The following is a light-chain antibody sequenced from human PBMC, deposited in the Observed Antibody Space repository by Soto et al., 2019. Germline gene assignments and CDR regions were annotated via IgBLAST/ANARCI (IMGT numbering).Light chain of an antibody. CDR2: DAS. J-gene: IGKJ2*01. V-gene: IGKV3-11*01. Sequence: EIVLTQSPATLSLSPGERATLSCRASQSVSNHLAWYQQKPGQAPRLLIYDASSRATGIPARFSGSGSGTDFTLTINSLEPEDFAVYYCQQRSNWYTFGQGTKLEIK. CDR3: QQRSNWYT. CDR1: QSVSNH.